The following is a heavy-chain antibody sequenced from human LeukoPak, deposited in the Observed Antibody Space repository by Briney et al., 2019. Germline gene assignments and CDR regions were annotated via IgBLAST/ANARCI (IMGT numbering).Heavy chain of an antibody. D-gene: IGHD3-10*01. CDR1: RFTFSGSA. V-gene: IGHV3-73*01. Sequence: GGSLRRSCAASRFTFSGSAWHRLPQAPGQGREWVVRDSNTTKSYAPAYAASVKGRFSISRDDSKNTAYLQMDSLKTEDTAVYYCTGNCYGAGSYSDFDYWGQGTLVTVSS. CDR2: DSNTTKSYAP. J-gene: IGHJ4*02. CDR3: TGNCYGAGSYSDFDY.